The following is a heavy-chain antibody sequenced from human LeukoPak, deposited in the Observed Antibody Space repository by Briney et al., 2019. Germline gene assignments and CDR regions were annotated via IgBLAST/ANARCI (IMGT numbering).Heavy chain of an antibody. Sequence: ASVKVSCKASGGTFSSYAISWVRQAPGQGLEWMGRIIPIFGTANYAQKFQGRVTITADKSTSTAYMELSGLRSEDTAVYYCARAYDSSDAFDIWGQGTMVTVSS. D-gene: IGHD3-22*01. J-gene: IGHJ3*02. V-gene: IGHV1-69*06. CDR3: ARAYDSSDAFDI. CDR2: IIPIFGTA. CDR1: GGTFSSYA.